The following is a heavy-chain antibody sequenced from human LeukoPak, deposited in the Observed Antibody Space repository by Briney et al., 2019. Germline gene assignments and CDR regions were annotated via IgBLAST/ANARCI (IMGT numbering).Heavy chain of an antibody. CDR3: ARSRFYGDYGGGYYYYMDV. V-gene: IGHV4-39*07. D-gene: IGHD4-17*01. Sequence: PSETLSLTCTVSGDSITSNSFYWGWIRQPPGKGLEWIGSVYYSGSSYSNPSLKSRVTISVDTSKNQFSLKLSSVTAADTAVYYCARSRFYGDYGGGYYYYMDVWGKGTTVTVSS. CDR1: GDSITSNSFY. CDR2: VYYSGSS. J-gene: IGHJ6*03.